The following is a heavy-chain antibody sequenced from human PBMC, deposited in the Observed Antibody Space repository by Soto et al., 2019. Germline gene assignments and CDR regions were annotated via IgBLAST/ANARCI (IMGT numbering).Heavy chain of an antibody. CDR3: AKDLWGSWTVDY. Sequence: QVQLVQSGAEVKEPGASVKVSCKASGFTFQNYHMHWVRQAPGQGLEWMGIIHPSGDTTTYEQNFQGRLAVTRDTSTSTAYMELSSLTSEDTAVYYCAKDLWGSWTVDYWGQGTLITVSS. CDR2: IHPSGDTT. V-gene: IGHV1-46*02. J-gene: IGHJ4*02. CDR1: GFTFQNYH. D-gene: IGHD3-16*01.